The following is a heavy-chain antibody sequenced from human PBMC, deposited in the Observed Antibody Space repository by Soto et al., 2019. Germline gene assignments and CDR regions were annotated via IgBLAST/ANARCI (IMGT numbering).Heavy chain of an antibody. CDR3: AVWVGYFDY. D-gene: IGHD1-26*01. Sequence: SETLSLTCTVSGGSISSYYWSWIRQPPGKGLERIGYIYYSGSTNYNPSLKSRVTISVDTSKNQFSLKLSSVTAADTAVYYCAVWVGYFDYWGQGTLVTVSS. CDR2: IYYSGST. V-gene: IGHV4-59*01. J-gene: IGHJ4*02. CDR1: GGSISSYY.